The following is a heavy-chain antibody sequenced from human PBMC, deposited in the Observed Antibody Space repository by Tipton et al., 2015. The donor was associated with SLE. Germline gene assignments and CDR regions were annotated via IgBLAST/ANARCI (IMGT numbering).Heavy chain of an antibody. D-gene: IGHD2-21*01. CDR3: ARSGHIVVVVLGYFDV. CDR1: GYSIRSGYY. J-gene: IGHJ2*01. CDR2: IYHSGST. V-gene: IGHV4-38-2*02. Sequence: TLCLTCTVSGYSIRSGYYWGWIRQPPGKGLEWIGSIYHSGSTYYNPSLKSRVTISVDTSKNQFSLKLSSVTAADTAVYYCARSGHIVVVVLGYFDVWGRGTLVTVSS.